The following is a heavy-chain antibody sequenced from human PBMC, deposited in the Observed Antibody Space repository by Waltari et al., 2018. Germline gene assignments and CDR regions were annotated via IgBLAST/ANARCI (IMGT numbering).Heavy chain of an antibody. CDR2: IYTGGST. Sequence: EVQLVESGGGLIQPGGSLRLSCAASGLTVSSNYMSWIRQAPGKGLDWVSVIYTGGSTYYADSVKGRFTISRDNSKNTLYLKMNSLRAEDTAVYYCLSAGATAFDYWGQGTLVTVSS. CDR3: LSAGATAFDY. V-gene: IGHV3-53*01. CDR1: GLTVSSNY. D-gene: IGHD1-26*01. J-gene: IGHJ4*02.